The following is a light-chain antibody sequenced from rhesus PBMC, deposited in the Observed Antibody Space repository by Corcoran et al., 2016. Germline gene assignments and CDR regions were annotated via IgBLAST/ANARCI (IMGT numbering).Light chain of an antibody. CDR3: QQHNSNPRT. CDR1: QGISNS. CDR2: AAA. Sequence: DIQMTQSPSSLSASVGDRVTITCQASQGISNSLAWYQQKAGKAPKLLIFAAATLQNGVPSRFSGSGSGTVFTLTISNLHPEDFATYFCQQHNSNPRTFGQGTKVEVK. V-gene: IGKV1-33*02. J-gene: IGKJ1*01.